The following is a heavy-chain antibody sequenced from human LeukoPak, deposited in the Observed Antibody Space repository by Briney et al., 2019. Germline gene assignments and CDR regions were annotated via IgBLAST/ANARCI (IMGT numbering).Heavy chain of an antibody. CDR3: ARVLTAAGLDF. Sequence: PSETLSLTCTVSGGSLGDSITWGWVRQPPGEGLEWIGNSHNDGRTAPSPSLRSRITLSLDTSTNQFSLKLKYVTAADTAFYYCARVLTAAGLDFWGQGILVTISS. CDR1: GGSLGDSIT. J-gene: IGHJ4*02. V-gene: IGHV4-39*07. D-gene: IGHD6-25*01. CDR2: SHNDGRT.